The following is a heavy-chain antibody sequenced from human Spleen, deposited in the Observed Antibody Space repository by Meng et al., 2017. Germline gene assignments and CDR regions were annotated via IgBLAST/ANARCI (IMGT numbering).Heavy chain of an antibody. V-gene: IGHV4-34*01. Sequence: QGQLQGWGGALLTPSETLSLTCVVACGCFSDYYWSWTRQPPGKGLEWIGELNHSRSTNYNPSLESRATISVDTSKNQFSLKLSSVTAADTAVYFCARGLLPQRFMKYSYGQTNWYFDLWGRGTLVTVSS. CDR1: CGCFSDYY. D-gene: IGHD5-18*01. CDR2: LNHSRST. CDR3: ARGLLPQRFMKYSYGQTNWYFDL. J-gene: IGHJ2*01.